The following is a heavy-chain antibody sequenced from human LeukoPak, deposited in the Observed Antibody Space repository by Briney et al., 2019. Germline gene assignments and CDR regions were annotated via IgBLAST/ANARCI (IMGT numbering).Heavy chain of an antibody. CDR3: ARHGGHGIQPYYNWFDP. J-gene: IGHJ5*02. CDR1: GGSFSGYY. D-gene: IGHD5-18*01. Sequence: SETLSLTCAVYGGSFSGYYWGWIRQPPGKGLEWIGSIYYSGSTYYNPSLKSRVTISVDTSKNQFSLKLSSVTAADTAVYYCARHGGHGIQPYYNWFDPWGQGTLVTVSS. CDR2: IYYSGST. V-gene: IGHV4-39*01.